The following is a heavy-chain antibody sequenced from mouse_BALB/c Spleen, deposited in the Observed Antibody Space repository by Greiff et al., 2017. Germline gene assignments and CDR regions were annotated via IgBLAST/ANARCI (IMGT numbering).Heavy chain of an antibody. CDR1: GYTFTDYY. J-gene: IGHJ2*01. V-gene: IGHV1-77*01. CDR3: ARRTPIYGNYRGFSDY. Sequence: QVQLQQSGAELARPGASVKLSCKASGYTFTDYYINWVKQRTGQGLEWIGEIYPGSGNTYYNEKFKGKATLTADKSSSTAYMQLSSLTSEDSAVYFCARRTPIYGNYRGFSDYWGQGTTLTVSA. D-gene: IGHD2-1*01. CDR2: IYPGSGNT.